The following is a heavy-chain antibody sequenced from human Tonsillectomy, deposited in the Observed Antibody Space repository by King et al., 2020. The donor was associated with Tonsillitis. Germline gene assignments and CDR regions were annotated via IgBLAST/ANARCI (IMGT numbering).Heavy chain of an antibody. D-gene: IGHD3-22*01. CDR3: ARGLYDSSGFTLGF. J-gene: IGHJ4*02. CDR2: IIPIIGIG. V-gene: IGHV1-69*04. Sequence: QLVQSGAEVKKPGSSVKVSCKASGGTFSSHAITWVRQAPGQGFEWMGRIIPIIGIGNYAQKFQGRVTITADESTSTAYMELSSLRYEDTAVYYCARGLYDSSGFTLGFWGQGTLVTVSS. CDR1: GGTFSSHA.